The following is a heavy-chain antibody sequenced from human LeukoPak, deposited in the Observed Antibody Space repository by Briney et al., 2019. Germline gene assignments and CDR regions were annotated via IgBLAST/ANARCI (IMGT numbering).Heavy chain of an antibody. CDR2: INHSGST. V-gene: IGHV4-34*01. J-gene: IGHJ6*03. CDR3: ARGFGITGSYYMDV. D-gene: IGHD1-20*01. Sequence: SGTLSLTCAVYGGSFSGYYWSWIRQPPGKGLEWIGEINHSGSTNYNPSLKSRVTISVDTSKNQFSLKLSSVTAADTAVYYCARGFGITGSYYMDVWGKGTTVTVSS. CDR1: GGSFSGYY.